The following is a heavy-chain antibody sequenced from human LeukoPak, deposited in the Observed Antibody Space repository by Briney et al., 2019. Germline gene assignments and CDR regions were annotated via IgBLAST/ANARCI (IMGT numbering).Heavy chain of an antibody. V-gene: IGHV3-23*01. Sequence: GGSLRLSCAASGFTFSIYAMSWVRKAPGKWLQWVSSITSRGESTWYVDSVKGRFTISRDNSKNTLYLQLNSLRAEYTAVYYCAKSRGPTWFDPWGQGTLVTVSS. CDR2: ITSRGEST. CDR3: AKSRGPTWFDP. CDR1: GFTFSIYA. J-gene: IGHJ5*02.